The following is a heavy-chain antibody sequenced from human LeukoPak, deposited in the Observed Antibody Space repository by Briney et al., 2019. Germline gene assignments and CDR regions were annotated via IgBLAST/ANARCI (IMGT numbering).Heavy chain of an antibody. CDR1: GGSISSSNYY. Sequence: SETLSLTCTVSGGSISSSNYYWAWVRQPPGEGLEWIGSLYYSGGTYYNPPLKSRVTISVDTSKNQFSLKLSSVTAADTAVYYCARQGYAPAFDYWGQGTLVTVSS. J-gene: IGHJ4*02. CDR3: ARQGYAPAFDY. CDR2: LYYSGGT. D-gene: IGHD5-12*01. V-gene: IGHV4-39*01.